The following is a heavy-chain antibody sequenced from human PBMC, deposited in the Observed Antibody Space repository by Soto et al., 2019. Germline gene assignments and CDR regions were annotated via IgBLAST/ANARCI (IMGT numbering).Heavy chain of an antibody. CDR3: ARGGLGDYDFWSGYYPPDY. CDR1: GGTFSSYA. J-gene: IGHJ4*02. V-gene: IGHV1-69*01. CDR2: IIPIFGTA. D-gene: IGHD3-3*01. Sequence: QVQLVQSGAEVKKPGSSVKVSCKASGGTFSSYAISWVRQAPGQGLEWMGGIIPIFGTANYAQKFQGRVTITADESTSTDYMELSSLRSEDTAVYYCARGGLGDYDFWSGYYPPDYWGQGTLVTVSS.